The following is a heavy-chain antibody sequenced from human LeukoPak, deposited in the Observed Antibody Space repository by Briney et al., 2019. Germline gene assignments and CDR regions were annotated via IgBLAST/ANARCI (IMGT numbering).Heavy chain of an antibody. D-gene: IGHD6-13*01. J-gene: IGHJ4*02. Sequence: GGSLRLSCAASGFTFSSYSMTWVRQAPGKGLEWVSSISSSSSYIYYADSVKGRFTISRDNAKNSLYLQMNSLRAEDTAVYYCARDAPYSSSWYYFGYWGQGTLVTVSS. V-gene: IGHV3-21*01. CDR2: ISSSSSYI. CDR3: ARDAPYSSSWYYFGY. CDR1: GFTFSSYS.